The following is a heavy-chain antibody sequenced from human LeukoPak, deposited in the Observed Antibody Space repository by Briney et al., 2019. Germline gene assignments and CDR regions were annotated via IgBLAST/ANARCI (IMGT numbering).Heavy chain of an antibody. V-gene: IGHV3-21*01. CDR2: ISTSSSYI. D-gene: IGHD6-19*01. Sequence: GGSLRLSCAASGFTFSSYSMNWVRQAPGKGLEWVSSISTSSSYIYYADSVKGRFTISRDNARNSLYLQMNGLRAEDTAVYYCARGASVVAGNDNAFDIWGQGTMVTVSS. CDR3: ARGASVVAGNDNAFDI. J-gene: IGHJ3*02. CDR1: GFTFSSYS.